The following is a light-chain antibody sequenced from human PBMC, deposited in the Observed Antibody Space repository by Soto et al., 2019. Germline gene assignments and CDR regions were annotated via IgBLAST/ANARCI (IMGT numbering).Light chain of an antibody. V-gene: IGKV3-20*01. J-gene: IGKJ4*01. Sequence: VLPPSQGTMSGCPVEISPLSFISSQSVSSSYLAWYKQKPGQAPRLLIYGASSRATGITDRFSGSGSGTDFTITISRLEHEDFAAYYCQQYGSSQLTCGGGHK. CDR3: QQYGSSQLT. CDR1: QSVSSSY. CDR2: GAS.